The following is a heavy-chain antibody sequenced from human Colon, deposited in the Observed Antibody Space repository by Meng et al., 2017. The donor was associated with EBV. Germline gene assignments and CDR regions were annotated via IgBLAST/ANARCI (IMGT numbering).Heavy chain of an antibody. CDR1: GGSVSSGGYY. CDR2: IYYSGST. D-gene: IGHD6-19*01. CDR3: ARVSSGWDYFDY. Sequence: GQLPESGPGLLKPSQTLSLTCTVFGGSVSSGGYYWTWIRQHPGKGLEWFGHIYYSGSTFYNPSLKRRVIISIDTSKNQFSLNLRSVTAADTAVYYCARVSSGWDYFDYWGQGTLVTVSS. J-gene: IGHJ4*02. V-gene: IGHV4-31*03.